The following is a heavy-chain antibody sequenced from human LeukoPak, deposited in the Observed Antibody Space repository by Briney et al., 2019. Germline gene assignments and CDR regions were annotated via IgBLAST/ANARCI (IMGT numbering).Heavy chain of an antibody. V-gene: IGHV1-2*02. Sequence: GASVTVSCEASGFTFSDDYIHWVRQAPGQGLEWMGWIKSYNGGTNYAEKFQGRVAMTRATSTSTAYMELSSLRSDDTAVYYCARATGNVVRQDWGQGTLVTVSS. CDR1: GFTFSDDY. CDR2: IKSYNGGT. CDR3: ARATGNVVRQD. J-gene: IGHJ4*02. D-gene: IGHD6-6*01.